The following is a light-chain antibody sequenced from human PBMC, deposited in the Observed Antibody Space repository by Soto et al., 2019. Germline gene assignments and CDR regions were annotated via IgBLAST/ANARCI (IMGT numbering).Light chain of an antibody. V-gene: IGLV2-14*01. J-gene: IGLJ1*01. CDR1: SSDVGGYNY. Sequence: QSALTQPASVSGSPGQSITISCTGTSSDVGGYNYVSWYQQHPGKAPKHMIYEVSNRPSGVSNRFSGSKSGNTASLTISGLQAEDEGDYYCSSYTSSSSDYVFGTGTKLTVL. CDR2: EVS. CDR3: SSYTSSSSDYV.